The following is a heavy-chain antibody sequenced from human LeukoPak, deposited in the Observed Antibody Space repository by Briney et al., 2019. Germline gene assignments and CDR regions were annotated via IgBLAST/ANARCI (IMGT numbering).Heavy chain of an antibody. D-gene: IGHD5-24*01. J-gene: IGHJ4*02. CDR1: GYNFTIYW. CDR3: AREGRDGFRTIDY. V-gene: IGHV5-51*01. CDR2: IYPGDSDT. Sequence: GESLKISCKGSGYNFTIYWIGWVRQMPGKDLEWMGVIYPGDSDTRYSPSFQGQVTISADKSISTAYLQWSSLKASDTAMYYCAREGRDGFRTIDYWGQGTLVTVSS.